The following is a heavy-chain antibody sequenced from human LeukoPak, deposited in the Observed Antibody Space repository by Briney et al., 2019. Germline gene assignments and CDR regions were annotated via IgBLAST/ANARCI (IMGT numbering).Heavy chain of an antibody. D-gene: IGHD3-22*01. CDR2: IYYSGST. Sequence: SETLSLTCTVSGGSISSYYWSWIRQPPGKGLEWIGYIYYSGSTNYNPSLKSRVTISVDTSKNQFSLKLSSVTAADTAVYFCARRQYYYQSSGYYDYYFDYWGQGTLVTVSS. J-gene: IGHJ4*02. CDR3: ARRQYYYQSSGYYDYYFDY. V-gene: IGHV4-59*08. CDR1: GGSISSYY.